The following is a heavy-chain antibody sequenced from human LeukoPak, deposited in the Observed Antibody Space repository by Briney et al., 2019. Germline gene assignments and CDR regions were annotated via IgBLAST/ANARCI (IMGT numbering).Heavy chain of an antibody. CDR1: GGSISSSSYY. Sequence: SETLSLTCTVSGGSISSSSYYWGWIRQPPGTGLEWIGSIYYSGSTYYNPSLKSRVTISVDTSKNQFSLKLSSVTAADTAVYYCAGSSERYSSSSDYWGQGTLVTVSS. D-gene: IGHD6-13*01. CDR2: IYYSGST. V-gene: IGHV4-39*01. CDR3: AGSSERYSSSSDY. J-gene: IGHJ4*02.